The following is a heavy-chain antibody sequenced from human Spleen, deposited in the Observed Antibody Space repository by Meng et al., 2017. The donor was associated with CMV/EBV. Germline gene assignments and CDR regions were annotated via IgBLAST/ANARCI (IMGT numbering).Heavy chain of an antibody. V-gene: IGHV3-11*04. CDR3: ARDLDDCSSTSCYVGRTNWFDP. J-gene: IGHJ5*02. D-gene: IGHD2-2*01. CDR2: ISSSGSTI. CDR1: GFTVSSNY. Sequence: GESLKISCAASGFTVSSNYMSWVRQAPGKGLEWVSYISSSGSTIYYADSVKGRFTISRDNAKNSLYLQMNSLRAEDTAVYYCARDLDDCSSTSCYVGRTNWFDPWGQGTLVTVSS.